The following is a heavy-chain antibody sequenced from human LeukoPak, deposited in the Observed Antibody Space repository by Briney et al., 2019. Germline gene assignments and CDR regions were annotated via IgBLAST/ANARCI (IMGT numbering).Heavy chain of an antibody. Sequence: GGSLRLSCAASGFTFSSYAMSWVRQAPGKGLEWVSAISGSGGSTYHADSAKGRFTISRDNSKNTLYLQINSLRAEDTAGDHCANVEGLGYCSGGSCYNPDWYFDLWGRGTLVTVSS. CDR2: ISGSGGST. D-gene: IGHD2-15*01. J-gene: IGHJ2*01. CDR3: ANVEGLGYCSGGSCYNPDWYFDL. CDR1: GFTFSSYA. V-gene: IGHV3-23*01.